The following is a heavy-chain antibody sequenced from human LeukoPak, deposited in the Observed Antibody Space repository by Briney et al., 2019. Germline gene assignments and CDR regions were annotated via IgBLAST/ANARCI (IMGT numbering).Heavy chain of an antibody. D-gene: IGHD1-26*01. Sequence: QPGGSLRLSCAASGFTFSTYNMLWVRQTPGKGLEWLFYINSGGSAVHYADSVEDRFTFSRDNAKDSLYLQLNSLRVEDTGIYYCARVGPRGDWFDYWGQGTRVTVSS. CDR3: ARVGPRGDWFDY. V-gene: IGHV3-48*01. J-gene: IGHJ5*01. CDR1: GFTFSTYN. CDR2: INSGGSAV.